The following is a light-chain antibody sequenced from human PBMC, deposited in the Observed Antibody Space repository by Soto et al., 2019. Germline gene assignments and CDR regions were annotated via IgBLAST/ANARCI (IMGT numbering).Light chain of an antibody. J-gene: IGKJ1*01. Sequence: DIQMTQSPSTLSASVGDRVTITCRASQSISSWLAWYQQKPGKAPKLLIYKASSLESGAPSRFSGSGSGKEFTRTISGLQPDDSAAYYCQQYNSYSTFGQGTKVEIK. CDR3: QQYNSYST. CDR2: KAS. CDR1: QSISSW. V-gene: IGKV1-5*03.